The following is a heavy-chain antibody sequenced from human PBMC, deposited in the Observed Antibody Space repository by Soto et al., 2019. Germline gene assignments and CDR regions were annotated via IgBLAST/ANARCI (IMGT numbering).Heavy chain of an antibody. CDR1: GFTFSSYS. CDR3: ARGDYHDTSGPFSDAFDF. V-gene: IGHV3-48*04. CDR2: ISSSSSNI. D-gene: IGHD3-22*01. J-gene: IGHJ3*01. Sequence: GGSLRLSCAASGFTFSSYSMNWVRQAPGKGLEWVSYISSSSSNIYYADSVKGRFTISRDNAKNSLYLQMNSLRVEDTAVYYCARGDYHDTSGPFSDAFDFWGQGTMVTVSS.